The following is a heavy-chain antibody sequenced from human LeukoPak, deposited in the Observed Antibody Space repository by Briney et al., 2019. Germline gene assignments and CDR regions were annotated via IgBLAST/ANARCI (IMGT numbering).Heavy chain of an antibody. CDR1: GGSFSDYY. Sequence: PSETLSLTCAVYGGSFSDYYWSWIRQPPGKGLEWIGGINHSGTTNYNPSLKSRLTMSVDPSKNQFSLKLTSATAADTAVYYCAREGSYSGSGSPPLDYWGQGSLVTVSS. D-gene: IGHD3-10*01. V-gene: IGHV4-34*01. CDR2: INHSGTT. J-gene: IGHJ4*02. CDR3: AREGSYSGSGSPPLDY.